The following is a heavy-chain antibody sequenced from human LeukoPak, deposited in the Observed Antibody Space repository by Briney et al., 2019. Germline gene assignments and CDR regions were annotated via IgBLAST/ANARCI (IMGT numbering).Heavy chain of an antibody. D-gene: IGHD2-2*01. Sequence: GGSLRLSCATSGFTFSSYGMHWVRQAPGKWLERVAFIRYDGSNKYYADSVKGRFTISRDNSKNTLYLQMNSLRAEDTAVYYCAKDQDIVVVPAAPKSGYFDYWGQGTLVTVSS. CDR3: AKDQDIVVVPAAPKSGYFDY. CDR2: IRYDGSNK. V-gene: IGHV3-30*02. CDR1: GFTFSSYG. J-gene: IGHJ4*02.